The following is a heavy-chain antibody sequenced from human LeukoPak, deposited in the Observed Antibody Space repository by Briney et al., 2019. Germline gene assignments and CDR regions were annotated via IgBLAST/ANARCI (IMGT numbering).Heavy chain of an antibody. V-gene: IGHV4-30-2*03. CDR3: ARHGYSGSYTDAFDI. J-gene: IGHJ3*02. D-gene: IGHD1-26*01. CDR2: IYHSGST. Sequence: SQTLSLTCAVSGGSISSGGYSWSWIRQPPGKGLEWIGYIYHSGSTYYNPSLKSRVTISVDTSKNQFSLKLSSVTAADTAVYYCARHGYSGSYTDAFDIWGQGTMVTVSS. CDR1: GGSISSGGYS.